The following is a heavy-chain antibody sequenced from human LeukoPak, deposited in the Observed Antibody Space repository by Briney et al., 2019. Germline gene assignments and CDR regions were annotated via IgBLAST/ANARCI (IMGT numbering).Heavy chain of an antibody. V-gene: IGHV4-34*01. J-gene: IGHJ4*02. CDR3: GRDRRYYYYGAGSQNAPFDY. Sequence: SETLSFTCAVYGGTFSGYYWSWLRQPPGKGLEWIGEINHSGSTNYHPSLKSRVTISVDTSKNQFSLMLSLVPAADTVLYYFGRDRRYYYYGAGSQNAPFDYWGQGTLVTVSS. CDR1: GGTFSGYY. CDR2: INHSGST. D-gene: IGHD3-10*01.